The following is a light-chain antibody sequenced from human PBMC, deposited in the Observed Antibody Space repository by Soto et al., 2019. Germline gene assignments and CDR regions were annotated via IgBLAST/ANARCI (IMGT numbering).Light chain of an antibody. V-gene: IGLV1-44*01. Sequence: QLVLTQPPSASGTPGQRATISCSGSSSNIGSNTVNWYQHLPGTAPKLLIFSNDQRPSGVPDRFSASKSGTSASLAISGLQSEDEADYYCAAWHDSLNGVAFGGGTKLTVL. J-gene: IGLJ2*01. CDR2: SND. CDR1: SSNIGSNT. CDR3: AAWHDSLNGVA.